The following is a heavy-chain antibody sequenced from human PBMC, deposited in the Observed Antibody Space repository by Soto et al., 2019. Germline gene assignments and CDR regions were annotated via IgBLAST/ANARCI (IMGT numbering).Heavy chain of an antibody. CDR3: ARLLPVAGSNY. CDR1: GFTFSSYW. CDR2: INSDGSSR. D-gene: IGHD6-19*01. V-gene: IGHV3-74*01. J-gene: IGHJ4*02. Sequence: PGGSLRLSCAASGFTFSSYWMHWLRQAPGKGLVWVSRINSDGSSRSYADSVEGRFTISRDNAKNTLYLQMNSLGVEDTAIYYCARLLPVAGSNYWGQGTLVTVSS.